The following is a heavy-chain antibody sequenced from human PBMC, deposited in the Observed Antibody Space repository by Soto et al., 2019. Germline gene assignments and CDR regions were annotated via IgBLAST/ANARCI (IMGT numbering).Heavy chain of an antibody. CDR3: ARDRCSGDCNDCDY. V-gene: IGHV1-3*01. CDR1: GFTFTTYA. Sequence: QVQGVQSGAEVKKPGASVKVSCKASGFTFTTYAIHWVRQAPGQRLEWMGWIHAGNGNTKSSQKFQDRLTITRDTSASTAYMELSSLRSEDSAVYYCARDRCSGDCNDCDYWGQGTLVTVSS. CDR2: IHAGNGNT. D-gene: IGHD2-21*02. J-gene: IGHJ4*02.